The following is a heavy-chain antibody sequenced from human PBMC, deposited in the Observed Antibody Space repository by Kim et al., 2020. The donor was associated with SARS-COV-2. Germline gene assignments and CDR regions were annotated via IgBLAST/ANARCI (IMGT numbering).Heavy chain of an antibody. D-gene: IGHD3-16*02. V-gene: IGHV4-34*01. CDR1: GGSFSGYY. J-gene: IGHJ4*01. Sequence: SETLSLTCAVYGGSFSGYYWSWIRQPPGKGLEWIGEINHSGSTNYNPSLKSRVTISVDTSKNQFSLKLSSVTAADTAVYYCARGRGDYVWGSYRHVYYF. CDR2: INHSGST. CDR3: ARGRGDYVWGSYRHVYYF.